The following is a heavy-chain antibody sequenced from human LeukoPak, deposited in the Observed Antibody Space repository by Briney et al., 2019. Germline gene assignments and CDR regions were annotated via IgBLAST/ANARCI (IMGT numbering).Heavy chain of an antibody. Sequence: GGSLRLSCAASGFTFSSYAMHWVRQAPGKGLEWVAVISYDGSNKYYAGSVKGRFTNTRDNAKNTLYLEMNSLRAEDTAVYYCAIDFWYSRGWSFDYWGQGTLVTVSS. V-gene: IGHV3-30-3*01. D-gene: IGHD6-19*01. CDR1: GFTFSSYA. CDR3: AIDFWYSRGWSFDY. J-gene: IGHJ4*02. CDR2: ISYDGSNK.